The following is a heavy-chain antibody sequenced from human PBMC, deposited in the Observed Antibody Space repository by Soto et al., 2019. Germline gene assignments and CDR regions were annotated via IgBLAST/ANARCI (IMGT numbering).Heavy chain of an antibody. CDR3: ARSHTSSSGEALDY. CDR1: GFSFTSYA. CDR2: VSNDGITT. V-gene: IGHV3-30-3*01. J-gene: IGHJ4*02. Sequence: QVQLVESEGGVVQPGRSLRLSCAASGFSFTSYALHWVRQAPGKGLEWLAVVSNDGITTFYTNSVKGRFTISRDNSENTVYLHINSLSVDDTAVYHCARSHTSSSGEALDYWGQGTLVTVSS. D-gene: IGHD6-6*01.